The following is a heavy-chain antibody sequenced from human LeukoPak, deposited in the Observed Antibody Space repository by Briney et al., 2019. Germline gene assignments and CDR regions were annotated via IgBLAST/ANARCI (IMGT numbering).Heavy chain of an antibody. Sequence: PGGSLRPSCAASGFTFSSYWMHWVRQAPGKGLVWVSRIGSDGSNTRYADSVKGRFTISRDNAKNTLFLQMNSLRAEDTAVYYCTRKTTTVYGMDVWGQGTTVTVSS. CDR3: TRKTTTVYGMDV. CDR1: GFTFSSYW. V-gene: IGHV3-74*01. CDR2: IGSDGSNT. J-gene: IGHJ6*02. D-gene: IGHD4-17*01.